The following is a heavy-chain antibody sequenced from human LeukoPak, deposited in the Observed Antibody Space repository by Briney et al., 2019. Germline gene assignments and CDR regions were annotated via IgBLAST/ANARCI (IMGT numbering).Heavy chain of an antibody. CDR2: LIPILCIA. Sequence: ASVNVSCKASGGTFRRYAIRWVRQAPGQGREWMGRLIPILCIANYAQKSQGRVTITADKSTSTAYMELSSLRSEDTAVYYCARSAYGDYVGYWGQGTLVTVSS. D-gene: IGHD4-17*01. CDR1: GGTFRRYA. V-gene: IGHV1-69*04. J-gene: IGHJ4*02. CDR3: ARSAYGDYVGY.